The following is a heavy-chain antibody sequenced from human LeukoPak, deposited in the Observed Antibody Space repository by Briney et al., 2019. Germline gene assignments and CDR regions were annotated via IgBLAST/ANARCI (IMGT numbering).Heavy chain of an antibody. D-gene: IGHD3-22*01. CDR1: GFTFSSYA. CDR2: ISGSGGST. CDR3: AKSSITMIVVVTPQDY. V-gene: IGHV3-23*01. J-gene: IGHJ4*02. Sequence: GGSLRLSCAASGFTFSSYAMSWVRQGPGKGLEWVSAISGSGGSTYYADSVKGRFTISRDNSKNTLYLQMNSLRAEDTAVYYCAKSSITMIVVVTPQDYWGQGTLVTVST.